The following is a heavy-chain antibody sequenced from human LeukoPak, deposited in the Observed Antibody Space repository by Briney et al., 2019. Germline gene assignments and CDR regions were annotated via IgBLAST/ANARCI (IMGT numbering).Heavy chain of an antibody. CDR3: ARVSEDYYDSSGYYPFDY. CDR1: GGTFSSYA. CDR2: IIPIFGTA. Sequence: SVKVSCKASGGTFSSYAIGWVRQAPGQGLEWMGRIIPIFGTANYAQKFQGRVTITTDESTSTAYMELSSLRSEDTAVYYCARVSEDYYDSSGYYPFDYWGQGTLVTVSS. J-gene: IGHJ4*02. V-gene: IGHV1-69*05. D-gene: IGHD3-22*01.